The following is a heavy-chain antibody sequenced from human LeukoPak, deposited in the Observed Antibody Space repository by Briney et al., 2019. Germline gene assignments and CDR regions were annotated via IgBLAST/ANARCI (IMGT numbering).Heavy chain of an antibody. V-gene: IGHV4-59*12. Sequence: AETLSLTCTVSGDSISGSFWSWIRQPPGKGLEWIGFIYDSENIQHNPSLKSRVTISADSSKNQFSLKLSSVTAADTAVYYCARGVGATFGNWGQGTLVTVSS. CDR2: IYDSENI. CDR1: GDSISGSF. D-gene: IGHD1-26*01. J-gene: IGHJ4*02. CDR3: ARGVGATFGN.